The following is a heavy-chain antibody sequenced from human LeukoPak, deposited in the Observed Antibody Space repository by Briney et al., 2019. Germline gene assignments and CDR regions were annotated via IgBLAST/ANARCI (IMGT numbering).Heavy chain of an antibody. CDR2: IGSSGGST. V-gene: IGHV3-23*01. J-gene: IGHJ1*01. D-gene: IGHD2-21*02. Sequence: SGGSLRLSCAASGFTFSSYDMSWVRQAPGKGLEWVSVIGSSGGSTYYADSVKGRLTISRDNSKNTLYLQMNSLRAEDTAVYYCAKMEVVTADDKYFQYWGQGTLVTVSS. CDR3: AKMEVVTADDKYFQY. CDR1: GFTFSSYD.